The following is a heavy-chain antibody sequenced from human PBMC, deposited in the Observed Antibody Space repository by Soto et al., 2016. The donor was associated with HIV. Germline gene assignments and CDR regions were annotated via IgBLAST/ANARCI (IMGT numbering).Heavy chain of an antibody. CDR1: GFTFSNYA. J-gene: IGHJ4*02. CDR3: AKSRKSYNQYFDY. CDR2: ISGSGGST. Sequence: EVQLLESGGGLVQPGGSLRPSCGASGFTFSNYAMSWVRQAPGKGLEWVSAISGSGGSTYYADSVRGRFTISRDTSKNTLNLQMNSLRAEDTATYYCAKSRKSYNQYFDYWGQGTLVTVSS. V-gene: IGHV3-23*01. D-gene: IGHD1-26*01.